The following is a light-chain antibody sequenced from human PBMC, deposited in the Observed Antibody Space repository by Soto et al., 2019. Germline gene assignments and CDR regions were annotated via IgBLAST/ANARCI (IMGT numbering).Light chain of an antibody. J-gene: IGKJ2*01. CDR1: QSVSNS. Sequence: EIVLTQSPATLSLSPGERATLSCRASQSVSNSLAWYQQKPGQAPRLLIYDASNRATGIPARFSGSGSGTDFTLTISSLEPEDSAVYYCHQRGDWPPFTFGQGTNLEIK. V-gene: IGKV3-11*01. CDR3: HQRGDWPPFT. CDR2: DAS.